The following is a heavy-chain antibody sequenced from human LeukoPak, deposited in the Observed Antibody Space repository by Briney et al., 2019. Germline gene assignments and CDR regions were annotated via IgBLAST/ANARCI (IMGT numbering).Heavy chain of an antibody. Sequence: GESLKISCKGSGYSFTSYWIGWVRQMPGKGLEGMGIIYPGDSDTRYSPSLQGQVPISADKSISTAYLQRSSLKASDTAMYYCARPGYCSGGSCYSNFDYWGQGTLVTVSS. CDR3: ARPGYCSGGSCYSNFDY. CDR2: IYPGDSDT. V-gene: IGHV5-51*01. J-gene: IGHJ4*02. D-gene: IGHD2-15*01. CDR1: GYSFTSYW.